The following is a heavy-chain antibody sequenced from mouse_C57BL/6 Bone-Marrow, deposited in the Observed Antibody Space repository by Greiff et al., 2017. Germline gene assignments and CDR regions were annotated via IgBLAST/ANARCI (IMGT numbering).Heavy chain of an antibody. V-gene: IGHV5-12*01. Sequence: EVKLMESGGGLVQPGGSLKLSCAASGFTFSDYYMYWVRQTPEKRLEWVAYISNGGGSTYYPDTVKGRFTISRDNAKNTLYLPMSRLKSEDTAMYYCALYGSSYGGAMDYWGQGTSVTVSS. CDR1: GFTFSDYY. CDR3: ALYGSSYGGAMDY. CDR2: ISNGGGST. D-gene: IGHD1-1*01. J-gene: IGHJ4*01.